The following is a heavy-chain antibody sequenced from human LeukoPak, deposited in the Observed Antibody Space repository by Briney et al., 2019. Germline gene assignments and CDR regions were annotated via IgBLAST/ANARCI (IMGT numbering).Heavy chain of an antibody. D-gene: IGHD3-22*01. CDR3: TRHLDNYYDTSGYLFDP. CDR2: IRSKAHSYAT. V-gene: IGHV3-73*01. Sequence: ESGGSLRLSCAASGFTFSGSTMHWVRQASGKGLEWVGRIRSKAHSYATAYAASVKGRFTISRDDSKNTAYLQMNSLKTEDTAVYYCTRHLDNYYDTSGYLFDPWGQGTLVTVSS. CDR1: GFTFSGST. J-gene: IGHJ5*02.